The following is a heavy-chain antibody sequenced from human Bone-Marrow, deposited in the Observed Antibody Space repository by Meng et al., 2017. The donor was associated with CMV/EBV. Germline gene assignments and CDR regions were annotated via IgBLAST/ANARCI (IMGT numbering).Heavy chain of an antibody. D-gene: IGHD6-13*01. V-gene: IGHV3-53*05. Sequence: GESLKISCAASGFTVSSNYMSWVRQAPGKGLEWVSVIYSGGSTYYADSVKGRFTISRDNSKNTLYLQMNSLRAEDTAVYYCARDPGSSSWYYFDYWGQGTLVTVSS. CDR1: GFTVSSNY. CDR3: ARDPGSSSWYYFDY. CDR2: IYSGGST. J-gene: IGHJ4*02.